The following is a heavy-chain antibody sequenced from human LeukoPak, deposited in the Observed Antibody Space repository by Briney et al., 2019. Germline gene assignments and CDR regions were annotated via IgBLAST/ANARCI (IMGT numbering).Heavy chain of an antibody. Sequence: HRASVKVSCKASGGTFSSYAISWVRQAPGQGLEWMGGIIPIFGTANYAQKFQGRVTITADESTSTAYMELSSLRSEDTAVYYCASAPYSGYDYAQYWGQGTLVTVSS. CDR2: IIPIFGTA. CDR3: ASAPYSGYDYAQY. V-gene: IGHV1-69*13. J-gene: IGHJ4*02. D-gene: IGHD5-12*01. CDR1: GGTFSSYA.